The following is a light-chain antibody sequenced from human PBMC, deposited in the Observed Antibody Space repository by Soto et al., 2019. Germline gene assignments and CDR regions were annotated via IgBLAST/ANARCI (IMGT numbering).Light chain of an antibody. CDR1: QSVNNF. V-gene: IGKV3-11*01. Sequence: EILLTQCPAIVSLSPGERATLSFRASQSVNNFFAWYQQKPGQAPRLLIYDASYRAPGIPARFSGSGSGTDFTLTISRLETEDFAVYYCQQYDNSPITFGQGTRLEIK. CDR2: DAS. J-gene: IGKJ5*01. CDR3: QQYDNSPIT.